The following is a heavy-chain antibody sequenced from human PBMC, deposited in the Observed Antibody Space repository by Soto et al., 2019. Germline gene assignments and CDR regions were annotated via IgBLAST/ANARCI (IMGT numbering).Heavy chain of an antibody. V-gene: IGHV4-59*08. D-gene: IGHD2-2*01. CDR3: ARLGRWLPALDS. J-gene: IGHJ4*02. Sequence: QVQLQESGPGLVKPSETLSLTCTVSGGSISSYYWSWIRQPPGKGLEWVGYIYYSGSTTYNPSLKSRLTISVDTSKNQFSLKLRSVTDADTAVYYCARLGRWLPALDSWGQGTLVTVSS. CDR1: GGSISSYY. CDR2: IYYSGST.